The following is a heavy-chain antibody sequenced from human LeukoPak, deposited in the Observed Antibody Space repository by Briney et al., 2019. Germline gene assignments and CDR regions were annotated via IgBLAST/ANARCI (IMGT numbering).Heavy chain of an antibody. CDR2: IYYSGSS. D-gene: IGHD2-2*01. Sequence: SETLSLTCTVSGGSISGYHWSWIRQPPGKGLEWLGYIYYSGSSNYNPSLKSRVTMSADTSKNQFSLKLSSVTAADTAVYYCARHSQYQLLYFDYWGQGALVTVSS. V-gene: IGHV4-59*01. J-gene: IGHJ4*02. CDR1: GGSISGYH. CDR3: ARHSQYQLLYFDY.